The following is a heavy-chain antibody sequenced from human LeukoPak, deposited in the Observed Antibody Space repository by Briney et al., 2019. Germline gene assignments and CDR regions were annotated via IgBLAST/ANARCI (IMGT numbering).Heavy chain of an antibody. J-gene: IGHJ4*02. CDR3: ARSRSSGFDS. V-gene: IGHV3-74*01. Sequence: GGPLRLSCAASGFTFSSYWMHWVRQAPRKGLVWVSRINGDRSTTSYADSVKGRFTISRDNAKNTLYLQMNSLRVEDTAVYYCARSRSSGFDSWGQGTLVTVSS. CDR1: GFTFSSYW. CDR2: INGDRSTT. D-gene: IGHD1-26*01.